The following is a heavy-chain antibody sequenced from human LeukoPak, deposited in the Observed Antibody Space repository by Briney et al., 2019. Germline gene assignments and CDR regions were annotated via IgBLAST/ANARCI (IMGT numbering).Heavy chain of an antibody. V-gene: IGHV3-7*01. D-gene: IGHD6-13*01. CDR3: ARDYSSSWTAWNDAFDI. CDR2: IKQDGSEK. J-gene: IGHJ3*02. Sequence: GGSLRLSCAASGFTFSSYWMSWVRQAPGKGLEWVANIKQDGSEKYYVDSVKGRFTISRDNAKNSLYLQMNSLRAEDTAVYYCARDYSSSWTAWNDAFDIWGQGTMVTVSS. CDR1: GFTFSSYW.